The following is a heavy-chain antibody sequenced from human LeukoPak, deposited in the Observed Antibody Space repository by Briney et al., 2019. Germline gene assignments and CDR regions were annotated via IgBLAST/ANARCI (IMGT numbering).Heavy chain of an antibody. CDR2: IIPIFGTA. CDR3: ATLSSGWTRRAEYFQH. Sequence: SAKVSCTVSGVTFSSYAISWVRQAPGHGLEWRGGIIPIFGTANYAQKFQGRVTITADESTSTAYMELSSLRSEDTAVYYCATLSSGWTRRAEYFQHWGQGTLVTVSS. D-gene: IGHD6-19*01. V-gene: IGHV1-69*13. CDR1: GVTFSSYA. J-gene: IGHJ1*01.